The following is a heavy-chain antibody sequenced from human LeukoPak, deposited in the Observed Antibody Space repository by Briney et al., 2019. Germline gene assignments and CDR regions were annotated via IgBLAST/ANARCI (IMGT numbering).Heavy chain of an antibody. CDR3: ARRESSGWYGKDY. CDR2: IYYSGST. Sequence: PSETLSLTCTVSGGSISSSSYYWGWIRQPPGKGLEWIGSIYYSGSTYYNPSLKSRVTISVDTSKNQFSLKLSSVTAADTAVYYCARRESSGWYGKDYWGQGTLVTVSS. D-gene: IGHD6-19*01. V-gene: IGHV4-39*01. CDR1: GGSISSSSYY. J-gene: IGHJ4*02.